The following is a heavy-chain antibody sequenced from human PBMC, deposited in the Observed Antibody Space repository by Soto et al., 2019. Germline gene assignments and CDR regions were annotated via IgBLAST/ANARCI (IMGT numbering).Heavy chain of an antibody. CDR1: GYTFTGYG. J-gene: IGHJ4*02. Sequence: GASVKGSCKASGYTFTGYGISWVRQAPGQGLEWMGWISAYNGNTNYAQKLQGRVTMTTDTSTSTAYMELRSLRSDDTAVYYCARVGDFRGDPNMAGVNGNNFDYWGGGTLVTFSS. CDR3: ARVGDFRGDPNMAGVNGNNFDY. D-gene: IGHD3-3*01. CDR2: ISAYNGNT. V-gene: IGHV1-18*01.